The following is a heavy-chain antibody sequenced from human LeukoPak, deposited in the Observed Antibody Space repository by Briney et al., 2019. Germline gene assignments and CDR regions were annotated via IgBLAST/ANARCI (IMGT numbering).Heavy chain of an antibody. CDR1: GFTFSSYS. CDR2: ISSSSSYI. V-gene: IGHV3-21*01. D-gene: IGHD3-22*01. CDR3: ARDSPGTDYYDSSGYPKDAFDI. J-gene: IGHJ3*02. Sequence: GGSLRLSCAASGFTFSSYSMNWVRQAPGKGLEWVSSISSSSSYIYYADSVKGRFTISRDNAKNSLYLQMNSLRAEDTAVYYCARDSPGTDYYDSSGYPKDAFDIWGQGTMVTVAS.